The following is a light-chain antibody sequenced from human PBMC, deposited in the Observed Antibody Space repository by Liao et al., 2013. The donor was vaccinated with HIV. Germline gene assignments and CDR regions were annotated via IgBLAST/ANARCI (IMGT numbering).Light chain of an antibody. CDR1: YLGSKS. CDR2: YDD. Sequence: SYVLTQPPSVSVAPGKTARITCGGNYLGSKSVHWYQQKPGQAPVLVMYYDDDRPSGIPERFSGSNSGNTATLTIGRAEAGDEADYHCQVWDSGSSVFGTGTKVTVL. V-gene: IGLV3-21*01. J-gene: IGLJ1*01. CDR3: QVWDSGSSV.